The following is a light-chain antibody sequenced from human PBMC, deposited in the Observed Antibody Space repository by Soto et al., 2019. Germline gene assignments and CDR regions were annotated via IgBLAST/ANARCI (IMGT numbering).Light chain of an antibody. J-gene: IGKJ4*01. CDR2: DAS. V-gene: IGKV3D-15*01. Sequence: IVLTQSPATLSLFPGERATLSCRASQSVDSDLAWYQQKVGQAPGLLIYDASNWATGIPARFSCSGAGTEFTLTISSLQSEDFAVYYCQQYNSWPLTFGGGTKVDI. CDR3: QQYNSWPLT. CDR1: QSVDSD.